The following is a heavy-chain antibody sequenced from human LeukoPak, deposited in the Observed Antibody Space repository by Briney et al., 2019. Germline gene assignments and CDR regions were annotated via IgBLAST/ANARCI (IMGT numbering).Heavy chain of an antibody. J-gene: IGHJ4*02. CDR1: GNTLTKLS. D-gene: IGHD6-13*01. Sequence: GASVKVSCNVSGNTLTKLSIHWVRQAPGQGLEWMGGIIPIFGTANYAQKFQGRVTITADESTSTAYMELSSLRSEDTAVYYCARTGSSWYYFDYWGQGTLVTVSS. CDR3: ARTGSSWYYFDY. CDR2: IIPIFGTA. V-gene: IGHV1-69*13.